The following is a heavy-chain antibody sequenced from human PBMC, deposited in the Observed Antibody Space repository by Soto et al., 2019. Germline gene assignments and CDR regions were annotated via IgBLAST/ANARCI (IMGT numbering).Heavy chain of an antibody. V-gene: IGHV1-69*02. CDR2: IIPILGIA. Sequence: KVSCKASGGTFSSYTISWVRQAPGQGLEWMGRIIPILGIANYAQKFQGRVTITADKSTSTAYMELSSLRSEDTAVYYCANGSGYCSSTSCFDYWGQGTLVTVSS. CDR3: ANGSGYCSSTSCFDY. D-gene: IGHD2-2*01. J-gene: IGHJ4*02. CDR1: GGTFSSYT.